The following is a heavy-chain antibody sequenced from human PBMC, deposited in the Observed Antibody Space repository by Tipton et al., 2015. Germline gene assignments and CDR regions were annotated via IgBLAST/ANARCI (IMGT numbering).Heavy chain of an antibody. CDR2: ISSSVITI. CDR3: ARDHRDGYNYDAFDI. D-gene: IGHD5-24*01. CDR1: GFTFSDYY. J-gene: IGHJ3*02. V-gene: IGHV3-11*04. Sequence: SLRLSCAASGFTFSDYYMSWIRQAPGKGLEWLSYISSSVITIYYADSVKGRFTISRDNAKNSLYLQMNSLRAEDTAVYYCARDHRDGYNYDAFDIWGQGTMVTVSS.